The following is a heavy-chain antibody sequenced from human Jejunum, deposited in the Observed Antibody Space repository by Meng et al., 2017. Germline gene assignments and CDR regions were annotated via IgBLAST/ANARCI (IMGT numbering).Heavy chain of an antibody. Sequence: GESLKISCAASGFTFSSYGMSWVRQAPGKGLEWVSGISGYGGSTYYADSVKGRFTISRDTAKNTLYLQMNSLRAEDTAVYYCARSSAGAVDANPFDYWGQGTLVTVSS. V-gene: IGHV3-23*01. J-gene: IGHJ4*02. D-gene: IGHD2-15*01. CDR2: ISGYGGST. CDR1: GFTFSSYG. CDR3: ARSSAGAVDANPFDY.